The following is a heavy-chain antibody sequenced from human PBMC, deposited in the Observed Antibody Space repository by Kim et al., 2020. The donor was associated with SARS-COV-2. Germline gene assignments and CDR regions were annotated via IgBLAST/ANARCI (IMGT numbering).Heavy chain of an antibody. CDR3: ARGLDSSGFAS. V-gene: IGHV4-34*01. D-gene: IGHD6-19*01. CDR1: GGSFSGYY. Sequence: SETLSLTCAVYGGSFSGYYWSWIRQPPGKGLEWIGEINHSGSTNYNPSLKSRVTISVDTSKNQFSLKLSSVTAADTAVYYCARGLDSSGFASWGQGTLVT. CDR2: INHSGST. J-gene: IGHJ4*02.